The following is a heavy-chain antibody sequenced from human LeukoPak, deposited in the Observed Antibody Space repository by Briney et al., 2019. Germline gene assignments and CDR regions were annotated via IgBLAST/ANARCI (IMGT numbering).Heavy chain of an antibody. V-gene: IGHV3-23*01. CDR1: GFTFSGHS. CDR3: ARVGDWSNYFGMDA. J-gene: IGHJ6*02. D-gene: IGHD3-16*01. Sequence: GESLRLSCAASGFTFSGHSMTWVRQTPGKGLEWVSVIFGNGVKTYYADSLKGRFTISRDNSKSTLYLQMNSLRADDTAVYYCARVGDWSNYFGMDAWGQGTTVSVSS. CDR2: IFGNGVKT.